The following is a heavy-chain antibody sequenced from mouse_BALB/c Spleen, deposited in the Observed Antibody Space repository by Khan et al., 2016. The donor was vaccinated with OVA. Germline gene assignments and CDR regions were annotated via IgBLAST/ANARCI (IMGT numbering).Heavy chain of an antibody. J-gene: IGHJ2*01. V-gene: IGHV3-2*02. CDR2: ISYSGST. Sequence: EVQLQESGPGLVKPSQSLSLTCTVTGYSITSGYGWNWIRQFPGNKLEWMGYISYSGSTNYNPYLKSRISITGDTSKNPVFLQLNSVPTEDTATYYRARTARIKHWSQGTTHTVSS. CDR1: GYSITSGYG. D-gene: IGHD1-2*01. CDR3: ARTARIKH.